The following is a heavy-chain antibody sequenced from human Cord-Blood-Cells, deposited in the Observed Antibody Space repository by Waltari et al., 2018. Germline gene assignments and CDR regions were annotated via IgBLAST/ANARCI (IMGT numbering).Heavy chain of an antibody. CDR2: LDPIVGTA. Sequence: QVQLVQSGAEVKKPGSSVKVSCKASGGTFSSYAISWVRQAAGQGLEWMGGLDPIVGTANYAPKCQGRGTIAADEATSTAYIELSSLRSEETAGYYCARDQGGYYYGSGSGTFDYWGQGTLVTVSS. V-gene: IGHV1-69*01. D-gene: IGHD3-10*01. CDR1: GGTFSSYA. CDR3: ARDQGGYYYGSGSGTFDY. J-gene: IGHJ4*02.